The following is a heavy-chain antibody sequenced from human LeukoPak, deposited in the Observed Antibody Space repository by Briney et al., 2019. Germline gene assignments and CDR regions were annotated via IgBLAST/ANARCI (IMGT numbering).Heavy chain of an antibody. J-gene: IGHJ6*03. CDR1: GYTFTGYY. CDR2: INPNSGGT. Sequence: ASVKVSCKASGYTFTGYYMHWVRQAPGQGLEWMGWINPNSGGTNYAQKFQGRVTMTRDTSISTAYMELSRLRSDDTAVYYCARGHYSSGWDSYYYYYMDVWGKGTTVTVSS. V-gene: IGHV1-2*02. D-gene: IGHD6-19*01. CDR3: ARGHYSSGWDSYYYYYMDV.